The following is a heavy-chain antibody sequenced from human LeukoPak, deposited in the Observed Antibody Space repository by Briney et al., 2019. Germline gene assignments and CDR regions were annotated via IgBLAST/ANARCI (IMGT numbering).Heavy chain of an antibody. CDR2: IIPIFGTA. CDR3: ARDAGPRPASGWSYYYYYMDV. Sequence: SVKVSCKASGGTFSSYAISWVRQAPGQGLEWMGGIIPIFGTANYAQKFQGRVTITTDESTSTAYMELRSLRSEDTAVYYCARDAGPRPASGWSYYYYYMDVWSKGTTVTVSS. V-gene: IGHV1-69*05. D-gene: IGHD6-19*01. CDR1: GGTFSSYA. J-gene: IGHJ6*03.